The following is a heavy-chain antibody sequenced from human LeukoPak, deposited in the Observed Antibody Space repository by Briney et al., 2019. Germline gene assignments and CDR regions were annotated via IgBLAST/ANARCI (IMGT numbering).Heavy chain of an antibody. V-gene: IGHV3-23*01. CDR3: AKDQGTGDHHY. CDR2: ISGSGGIT. D-gene: IGHD7-27*01. Sequence: GGSLRLSCAASGFTFRSHAMSWVRQAPGKGLEWVSGISGSGGITYYADSVKGRFTISRDNSKNILFLQVNSLRAEDTAVYYCAKDQGTGDHHYWGQGTLVTVSS. CDR1: GFTFRSHA. J-gene: IGHJ4*02.